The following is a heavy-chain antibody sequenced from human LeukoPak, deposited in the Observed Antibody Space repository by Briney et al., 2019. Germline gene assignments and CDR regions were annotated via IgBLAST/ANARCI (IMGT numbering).Heavy chain of an antibody. J-gene: IGHJ4*02. Sequence: GESLKISCKGSGYSFTSYWIGWVRQLPGKGLEWMGIIYPGDSDTRYSPSFQGQVTISADKSISTAYLQWSSLKASDTAMYYCARRSSPQLVSGSYYKFDYWGQGTLVTVSS. CDR3: ARRSSPQLVSGSYYKFDY. D-gene: IGHD3-10*01. CDR2: IYPGDSDT. V-gene: IGHV5-51*01. CDR1: GYSFTSYW.